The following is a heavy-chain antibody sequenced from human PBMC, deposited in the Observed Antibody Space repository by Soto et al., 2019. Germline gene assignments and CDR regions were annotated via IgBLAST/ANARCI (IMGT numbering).Heavy chain of an antibody. CDR1: EFTFGSYA. CDR3: AKYSGNSGGYRVRPYYYSSFMDV. V-gene: IGHV3-23*01. Sequence: VQLLESGGGLVQPGGSLGVSCAPPEFTFGSYAMSWVGQAQGKGLEWASTVSKCGGTTHYADSVKGRFTLSRDNSKNTLYLQMNSLRAEDTAVYYCAKYSGNSGGYRVRPYYYSSFMDVWGKGTTVTVSS. J-gene: IGHJ6*03. CDR2: VSKCGGTT. D-gene: IGHD3-10*01.